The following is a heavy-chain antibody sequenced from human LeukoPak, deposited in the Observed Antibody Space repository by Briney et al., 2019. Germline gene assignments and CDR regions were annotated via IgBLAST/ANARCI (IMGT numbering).Heavy chain of an antibody. D-gene: IGHD5-24*01. CDR2: IKPDGSGE. V-gene: IGHV3-7*01. CDR3: ARRRDGYKDAFDI. Sequence: PGGSLRLSCAASGFIFSNYWMTWVRQAPGKALEWVANIKPDGSGEYYVDSLKGRFTISRDNAENSLYLQMNSLRAEDTAVYYCARRRDGYKDAFDIWGQGTMVTVSS. J-gene: IGHJ3*02. CDR1: GFIFSNYW.